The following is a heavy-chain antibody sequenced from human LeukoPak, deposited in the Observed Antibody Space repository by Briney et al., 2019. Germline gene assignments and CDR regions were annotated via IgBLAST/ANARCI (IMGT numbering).Heavy chain of an antibody. D-gene: IGHD6-13*01. J-gene: IGHJ4*02. V-gene: IGHV4-39*07. CDR3: GRGGIAAAASGIDY. Sequence: PSETLSLTCTVSGGSISSSNYYWGWIRQPPGKGLEWIGSFYYGGSTYYNPSLKSRVTISVDTSKKKFSLKLSSVTAADTAVYYCGRGGIAAAASGIDYWGQGTLVTVSS. CDR1: GGSISSSNYY. CDR2: FYYGGST.